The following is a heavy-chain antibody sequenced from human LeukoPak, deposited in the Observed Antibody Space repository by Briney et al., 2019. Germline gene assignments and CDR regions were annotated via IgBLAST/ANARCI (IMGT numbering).Heavy chain of an antibody. CDR1: GFTFSSYW. Sequence: GGSLRLSCAASGFTFSSYWMSWVRQAPGNGLEWVANVKQDGSEKYYVDSVKGRFTISRDNANSLLYLQMNKLTDEDTAVYYCARCMTSCYYEHWGQGTLVTVSS. CDR2: VKQDGSEK. CDR3: ARCMTSCYYEH. V-gene: IGHV3-7*01. J-gene: IGHJ4*02. D-gene: IGHD3-22*01.